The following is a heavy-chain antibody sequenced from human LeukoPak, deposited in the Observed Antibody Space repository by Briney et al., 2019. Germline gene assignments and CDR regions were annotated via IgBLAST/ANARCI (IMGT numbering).Heavy chain of an antibody. V-gene: IGHV3-43D*03. CDR3: AKSSRTLNYYMDV. Sequence: AGSLRLSCAASGFTFDDYAMHWLRQAPGQGLEWVSLISLDGGSTYYADSVKGRFTISRDNSKNSLYLQMNSLRAEDTALYYCAKSSRTLNYYMDVWGKGTTVTVSS. CDR1: GFTFDDYA. CDR2: ISLDGGST. J-gene: IGHJ6*03. D-gene: IGHD1-14*01.